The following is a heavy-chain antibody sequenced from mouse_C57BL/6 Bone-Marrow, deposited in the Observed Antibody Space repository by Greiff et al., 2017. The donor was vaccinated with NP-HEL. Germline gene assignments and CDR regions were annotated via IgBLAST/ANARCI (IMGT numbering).Heavy chain of an antibody. CDR2: ISSGSSTI. Sequence: EVKLVESGGGLVKPGGSLKLSCAASGFTFSDYGMHWVRQAPEKGLEWVAYISSGSSTIYYADPVKGRFTISRDNATNTLFLQMTSLRSEDTAMYYCARTTRLGNYYAMDYWGQGTSVTVSS. CDR3: ARTTRLGNYYAMDY. V-gene: IGHV5-17*01. CDR1: GFTFSDYG. J-gene: IGHJ4*01. D-gene: IGHD1-1*01.